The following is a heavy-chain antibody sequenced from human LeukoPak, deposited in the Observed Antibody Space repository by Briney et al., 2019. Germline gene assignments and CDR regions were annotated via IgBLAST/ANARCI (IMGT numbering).Heavy chain of an antibody. Sequence: GESLKISCKGSGSRFTSYWIGWVRQMPGKGLEWMGIIYPGDSDTRYSPSFQGQVTISADKSISTAYLQWSSLKAPDTAMYYCARAPVATKEYYFDYWGQGTLVTVSS. CDR1: GSRFTSYW. J-gene: IGHJ4*02. V-gene: IGHV5-51*01. CDR3: ARAPVATKEYYFDY. D-gene: IGHD5-12*01. CDR2: IYPGDSDT.